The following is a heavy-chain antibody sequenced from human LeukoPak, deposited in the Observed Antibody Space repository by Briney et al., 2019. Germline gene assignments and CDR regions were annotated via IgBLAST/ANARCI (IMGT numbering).Heavy chain of an antibody. V-gene: IGHV3-23*01. CDR2: ISGSGGST. D-gene: IGHD3-22*01. CDR3: AKVAYYYDSSGYYFDY. CDR1: GFTFSSYA. Sequence: GGSLRLSCVVSGFTFSSYAMSWVRQAPGKGLEWVSGISGSGGSTYYADSVKGRFTISRDITKNTLYLQMNSLRAEDTAVYYCAKVAYYYDSSGYYFDYWGQGTLVTVSS. J-gene: IGHJ4*02.